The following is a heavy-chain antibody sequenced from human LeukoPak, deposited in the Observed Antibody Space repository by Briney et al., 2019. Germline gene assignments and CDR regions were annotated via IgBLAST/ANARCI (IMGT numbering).Heavy chain of an antibody. J-gene: IGHJ4*02. V-gene: IGHV3-15*01. CDR3: TTCGGDCFFNY. Sequence: PGGSLRLSCAASGFTFSNAWMNWVRQAPGKGLEWVGRIKSKPAGETTSYAAPVEGRFTISRDDSRNTLYLQMNSLKTEDTAVYYCTTCGGDCFFNYWGQGTLVTASS. CDR1: GFTFSNAW. CDR2: IKSKPAGETT. D-gene: IGHD2-21*02.